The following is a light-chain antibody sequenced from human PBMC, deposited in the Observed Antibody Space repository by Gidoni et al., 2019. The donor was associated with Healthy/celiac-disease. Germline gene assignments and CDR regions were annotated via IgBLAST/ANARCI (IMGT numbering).Light chain of an antibody. J-gene: IGLJ2*01. V-gene: IGLV3-1*01. CDR2: QDT. CDR3: QAWDSSTVV. CDR1: KLGDKY. Sequence: SYELTQPPSVSVSPGQTASIICSGDKLGDKYACWYQQKPGQSPVLVIYQDTKQTSGIPERFVGSNSWNTATLTISVTQAMDEADYYCQAWDSSTVVFGGGTKLTVL.